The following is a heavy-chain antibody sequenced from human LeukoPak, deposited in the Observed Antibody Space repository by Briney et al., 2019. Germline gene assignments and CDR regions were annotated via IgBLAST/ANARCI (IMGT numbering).Heavy chain of an antibody. CDR2: ISTDGSST. Sequence: GGSLRLSCAASGFTFSRYWVHWLRQAPGKGPVWVSRISTDGSSTSYADSVKGRFTISRDNGKNTLYLQLNSLRAEGTAVYYCASYLTSIPSGMDVWGQGTTVTVSS. CDR1: GFTFSRYW. D-gene: IGHD2/OR15-2a*01. CDR3: ASYLTSIPSGMDV. J-gene: IGHJ6*02. V-gene: IGHV3-74*01.